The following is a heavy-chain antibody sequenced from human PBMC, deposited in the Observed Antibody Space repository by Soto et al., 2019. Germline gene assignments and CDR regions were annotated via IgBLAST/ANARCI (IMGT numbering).Heavy chain of an antibody. Sequence: GGSLRLSCAASGFTFNNYAMSWVRQAPGKGLEWISAISGSGGDTYYADSVKGRFTISRDNSKNTLYLQMNSLRAEDTAVYYCAKERSLRFCSSASCQDAFDIWGQGTMVTVSS. V-gene: IGHV3-23*01. D-gene: IGHD2-2*01. CDR3: AKERSLRFCSSASCQDAFDI. CDR2: ISGSGGDT. CDR1: GFTFNNYA. J-gene: IGHJ3*02.